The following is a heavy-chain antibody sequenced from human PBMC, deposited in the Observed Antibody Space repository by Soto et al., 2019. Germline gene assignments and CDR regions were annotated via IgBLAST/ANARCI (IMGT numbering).Heavy chain of an antibody. D-gene: IGHD3-3*01. CDR3: ARDSHEFWTSYWFDP. J-gene: IGHJ5*02. CDR2: INPKSGGT. CDR1: GYSFTDYH. V-gene: IGHV1-2*04. Sequence: ASVKVSCKASGYSFTDYHIHWVRQAPGQGLEWLGRINPKSGGTSTAQKFQGWVTMTTDTSISTASMELTRLTSDDTAIYYCARDSHEFWTSYWFDPWGQGTPVTVSS.